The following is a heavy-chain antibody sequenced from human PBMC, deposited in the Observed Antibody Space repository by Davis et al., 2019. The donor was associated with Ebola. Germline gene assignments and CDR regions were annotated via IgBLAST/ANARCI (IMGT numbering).Heavy chain of an antibody. J-gene: IGHJ4*02. CDR1: GYKLTSYA. V-gene: IGHV7-4-1*02. D-gene: IGHD3-10*01. Sequence: ASVKVSCKASGYKLTSYAMNWVRQASGQGLEWMGWINTNTGNPTYAQGFTGRFVFSLDTSVSTTYLQISSLKAEDTAIYYCARDRGNFDYWGQGTLVTVSS. CDR2: INTNTGNP. CDR3: ARDRGNFDY.